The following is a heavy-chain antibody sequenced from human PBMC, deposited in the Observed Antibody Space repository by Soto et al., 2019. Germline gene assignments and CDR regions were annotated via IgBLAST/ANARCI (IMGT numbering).Heavy chain of an antibody. CDR2: TYYRSKWYN. Sequence: KQSQTLSLTCAISGDSVSSNSAAWNWIRQSPSRGLEWLGRTYYRSKWYNDYAVSVKSRITINPDTSKNQFSLQLNSVTPEDTAVYYCAREAAIVGATDYYYGMDVWGQGTTVTVSS. J-gene: IGHJ6*02. CDR1: GDSVSSNSAA. D-gene: IGHD1-26*01. CDR3: AREAAIVGATDYYYGMDV. V-gene: IGHV6-1*01.